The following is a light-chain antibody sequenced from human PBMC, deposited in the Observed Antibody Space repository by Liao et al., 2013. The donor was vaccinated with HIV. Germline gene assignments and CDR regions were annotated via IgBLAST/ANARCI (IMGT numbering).Light chain of an antibody. V-gene: IGLV3-21*01. CDR3: QAWDSSTAGV. CDR2: YDS. Sequence: SYELTQPPSVSVAPGKTARITCGGNNIGSKSVHWYQQKPGQAPVLVIYYDSDRPSGIPERFSGSNSGNTATLTISRTQAMDEADYYCQAWDSSTAGVFGTGTKVTVL. CDR1: NIGSKS. J-gene: IGLJ1*01.